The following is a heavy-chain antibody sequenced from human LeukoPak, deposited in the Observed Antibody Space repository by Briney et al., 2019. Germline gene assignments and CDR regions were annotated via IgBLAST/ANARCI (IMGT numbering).Heavy chain of an antibody. Sequence: PGGSLRLSCAASGFTVSSNYMSWVRQAPGKGLEWVSVIYSGGSTYYADSVKGRFTISRDNAKNSLYLQMNSLRAEDTAVYYCARVYGSGSSGGWAPRSKNYMDVWGKGTTVTISS. CDR2: IYSGGST. D-gene: IGHD3-10*01. V-gene: IGHV3-53*01. CDR3: ARVYGSGSSGGWAPRSKNYMDV. CDR1: GFTVSSNY. J-gene: IGHJ6*03.